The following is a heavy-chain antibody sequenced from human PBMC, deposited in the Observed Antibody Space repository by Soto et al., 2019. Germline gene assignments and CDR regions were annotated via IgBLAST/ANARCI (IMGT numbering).Heavy chain of an antibody. CDR1: GFTFSNYW. J-gene: IGHJ4*02. CDR2: INEDESNT. D-gene: IGHD3-3*01. CDR3: ARGLFLEH. Sequence: EVQLVESGGGLVQPGGSLRLSCATSGFTFSNYWMHWVRQAPGKGPVWVSRINEDESNTNYADSVKGRFTISRDNAKNPLYLQMNNLRAEDTAVYYCARGLFLEHWCQGTRVTVSS. V-gene: IGHV3-74*01.